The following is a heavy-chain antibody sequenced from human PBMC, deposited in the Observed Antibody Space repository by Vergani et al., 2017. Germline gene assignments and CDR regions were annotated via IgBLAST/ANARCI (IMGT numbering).Heavy chain of an antibody. CDR3: ARHVTQDYYNDSDYFDY. V-gene: IGHV4-39*01. J-gene: IGHJ4*02. CDR1: GGSFFNSRYY. CDR2: MDYNGRA. D-gene: IGHD3-22*01. Sequence: QLQLQESGPGLVKPSGTLSLTCSVTGGSFFNSRYYWGWISQPPGKGLEWIGSMDYNGRAYYTPSLRRRVAISIDTFEMEFSLKLYSLTAADTAIYYCARHVTQDYYNDSDYFDYWVRGTLVTVSS.